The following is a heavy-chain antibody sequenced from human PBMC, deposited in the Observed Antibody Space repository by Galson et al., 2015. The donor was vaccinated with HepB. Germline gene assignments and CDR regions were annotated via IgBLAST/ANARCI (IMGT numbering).Heavy chain of an antibody. J-gene: IGHJ4*02. CDR1: GFTFSNYP. CDR3: AREPNYDIGSYYFDY. D-gene: IGHD3-22*01. CDR2: ISSSSSTI. Sequence: SLRLSCAASGFTFSNYPMNWVRQAPGKGLEWVSYISSSSSTIYYADSVKGRFTISRDNAKNSLYLQMNSLRAEDTAVYYCAREPNYDIGSYYFDYGGQGTLVTVSS. V-gene: IGHV3-48*01.